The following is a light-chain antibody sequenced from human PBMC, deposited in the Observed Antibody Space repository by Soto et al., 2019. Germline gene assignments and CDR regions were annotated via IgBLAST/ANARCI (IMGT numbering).Light chain of an antibody. CDR2: EGS. V-gene: IGLV2-23*01. Sequence: QSVLTQPASVSGSPGQSITISCTGTSSDVGSYNLVSWYQQHPGKAPKLMIYEGSKRPSGVSNRFSGSKSGNTASLTISGLRAEDEADYYCCSYAGSSPSYVFGTGTKVTVL. CDR1: SSDVGSYNL. J-gene: IGLJ1*01. CDR3: CSYAGSSPSYV.